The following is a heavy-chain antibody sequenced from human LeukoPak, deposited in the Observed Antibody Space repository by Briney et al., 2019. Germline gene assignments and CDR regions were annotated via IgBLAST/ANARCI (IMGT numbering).Heavy chain of an antibody. D-gene: IGHD3-10*01. Sequence: GASVTVSCTASGYTFTSYYMHWVRQAPGQGLEWMGIINPSGGSTSYAQKFQGRVTMTRDTSTSTVYMELSSLRSEDTAVYYCARNKNDYGSGTQYMDVWGKGTTVTISS. V-gene: IGHV1-46*01. J-gene: IGHJ6*03. CDR1: GYTFTSYY. CDR3: ARNKNDYGSGTQYMDV. CDR2: INPSGGST.